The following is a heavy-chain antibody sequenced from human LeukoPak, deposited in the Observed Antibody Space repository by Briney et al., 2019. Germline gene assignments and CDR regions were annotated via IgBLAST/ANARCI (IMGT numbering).Heavy chain of an antibody. CDR3: AKGQWLVNDAFNI. V-gene: IGHV6-1*01. D-gene: IGHD6-19*01. J-gene: IGHJ3*02. Sequence: SQTLSLTCAISGYSVSSNSGAWNWIRQSPSRGLEWLGRTYYRSKWYNDYAVSVESRITINPDTSKNQFFLQLNSVTPEDTAVYYCAKGQWLVNDAFNIWGQGTMVTLSS. CDR2: TYYRSKWYN. CDR1: GYSVSSNSGA.